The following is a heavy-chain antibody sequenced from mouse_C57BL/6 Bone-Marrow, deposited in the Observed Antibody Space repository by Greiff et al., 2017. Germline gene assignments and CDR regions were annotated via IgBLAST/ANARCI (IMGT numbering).Heavy chain of an antibody. CDR2: ISDGGSYT. Sequence: DVHLVESGGGLVKPGGSLKLSCAASGFTFSSYAMSWVRQTPEKRLEWVATISDGGSYTYYPDNVKGRFTISRDNAKNNLYLQMSHLKSEDTAMYYCARSSYYGSSHLAYWGQGTLVTVSA. D-gene: IGHD1-1*01. V-gene: IGHV5-4*01. CDR1: GFTFSSYA. J-gene: IGHJ3*01. CDR3: ARSSYYGSSHLAY.